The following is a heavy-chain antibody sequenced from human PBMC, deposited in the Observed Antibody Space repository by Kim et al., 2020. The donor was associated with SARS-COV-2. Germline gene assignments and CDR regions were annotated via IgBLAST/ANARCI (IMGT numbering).Heavy chain of an antibody. J-gene: IGHJ6*02. CDR3: ARQYGWLRFSMDYYYYGMDV. CDR2: INYSGST. Sequence: SETLSLTCTVSGGSISSGGYYWSWIRQHPGKGLEGIGYINYSGSTYYNPSLKSRVTISVDTSKNQFSLKLSSVTAADTAVYYCARQYGWLRFSMDYYYYGMDVWGQGTTVTVSS. CDR1: GGSISSGGYY. D-gene: IGHD5-12*01. V-gene: IGHV4-31*03.